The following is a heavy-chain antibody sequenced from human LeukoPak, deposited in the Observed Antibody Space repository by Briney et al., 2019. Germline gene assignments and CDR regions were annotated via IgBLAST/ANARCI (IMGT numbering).Heavy chain of an antibody. D-gene: IGHD3-22*01. J-gene: IGHJ4*01. CDR2: INHSGST. CDR3: ARVTGYMIEDYFDY. V-gene: IGHV4-34*01. Sequence: SETLSLTCAVYGGSFSGYYWSWIRQPPGKGLEWIGEINHSGSTNYNPSLKSRVTISLDTSKNQCSLKLSSVTAADTAVYYCARVTGYMIEDYFDYSGHGTLVTVSS. CDR1: GGSFSGYY.